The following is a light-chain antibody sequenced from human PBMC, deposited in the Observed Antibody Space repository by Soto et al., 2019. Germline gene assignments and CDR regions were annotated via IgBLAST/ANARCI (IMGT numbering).Light chain of an antibody. CDR2: SYN. CDR1: SSNIGSES. Sequence: QSVLTQSPSTSGTPGQRVTIYCSGSSSNIGSESVNWYQQLPGTAPKLLIYSYNQRPSGVPDRFSGSKSGTSASLAISGLQSEYEADYICAAWDDSLNGYVFGLGTKVTVL. V-gene: IGLV1-44*01. J-gene: IGLJ1*01. CDR3: AAWDDSLNGYV.